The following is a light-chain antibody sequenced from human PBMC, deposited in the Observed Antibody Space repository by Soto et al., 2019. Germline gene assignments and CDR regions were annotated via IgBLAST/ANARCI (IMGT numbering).Light chain of an antibody. J-gene: IGLJ2*01. CDR1: SSDVGGYDY. V-gene: IGLV2-8*01. CDR2: EVT. Sequence: QSALTQPPSASGSPGQSVTISCTGTSSDVGGYDYVSWYQQQSGEAPKLIIYEVTNRPSGVPDRFSGSKSGNTASLTVSGLQAEDEADYYCSSYAGINNAIFGAGTQLTVL. CDR3: SSYAGINNAI.